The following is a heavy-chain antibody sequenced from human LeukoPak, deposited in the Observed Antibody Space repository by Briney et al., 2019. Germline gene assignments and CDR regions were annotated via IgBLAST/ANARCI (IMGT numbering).Heavy chain of an antibody. CDR2: ISGTTGIT. CDR3: AKVSQRLGYYFDY. J-gene: IGHJ4*02. V-gene: IGHV3-23*01. D-gene: IGHD6-25*01. CDR1: GFTFRING. Sequence: GGSLRLSYAASGFTFRINGTNWVRQAPGKGLEWVSTISGTTGITYYAHSVKGRFTISRDNSKNTLYLQMNSLRAEDTAVYYCAKVSQRLGYYFDYWGQGTLVTVSS.